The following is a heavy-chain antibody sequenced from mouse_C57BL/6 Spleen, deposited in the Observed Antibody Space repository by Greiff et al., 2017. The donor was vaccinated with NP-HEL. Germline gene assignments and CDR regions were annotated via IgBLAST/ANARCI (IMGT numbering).Heavy chain of an antibody. CDR1: GYAFSSSW. CDR2: IYPGDGDT. CDR3: ARIASGDDYFDY. D-gene: IGHD3-3*01. Sequence: QVQLKQSGPELVKPGASVKISCKASGYAFSSSWMNWVKQRPGKGLEWIGRIYPGDGDTNYNGKFKGKATLTADKSSSTAYMQLSSLTSEDSAVYFCARIASGDDYFDYWGQGTTLTVSS. V-gene: IGHV1-82*01. J-gene: IGHJ2*01.